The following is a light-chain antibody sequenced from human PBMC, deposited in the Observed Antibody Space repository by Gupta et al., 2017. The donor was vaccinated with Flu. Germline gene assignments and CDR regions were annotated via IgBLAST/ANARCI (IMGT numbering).Light chain of an antibody. J-gene: IGKJ3*01. V-gene: IGKV1-39*01. CDR1: QSISNY. CDR2: AAS. Sequence: PSSLSASVGDRVTITCRASQSISNYLNWYQQKPGKAPKLLIYAASSLQGGVPSRFSGSGSGTDFTLTISSLQPEDFATYYCQQSYSAPITFGHGTKVDIK. CDR3: QQSYSAPIT.